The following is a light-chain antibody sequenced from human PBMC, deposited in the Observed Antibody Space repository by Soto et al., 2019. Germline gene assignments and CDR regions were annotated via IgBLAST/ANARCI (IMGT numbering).Light chain of an antibody. J-gene: IGKJ4*01. CDR2: GAS. V-gene: IGKV3-20*01. Sequence: ELVLTQSPGTLSLSPGDRATLSCRSSQSAYSSYLSWYQQKPGQAPRLLIYGASNRATGIPDRFSGSGSGTDFTLTISGLEPEDFAVYYCQQYGTSLFTCGGGTRVEIK. CDR1: QSAYSSY. CDR3: QQYGTSLFT.